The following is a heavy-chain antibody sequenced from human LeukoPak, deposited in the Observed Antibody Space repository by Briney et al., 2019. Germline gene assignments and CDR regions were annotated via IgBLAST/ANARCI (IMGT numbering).Heavy chain of an antibody. Sequence: GGSLRLSCAASGFTFSSYEMNWVRQAPGKGLEWVSHISSSGSTIYYADSVKGRFTISRDNSKNTLFLQMNSLRAEDTAVYYCAKGGPYSSSPDFDYWGQGTLVTVSS. CDR1: GFTFSSYE. CDR2: ISSSGSTI. CDR3: AKGGPYSSSPDFDY. J-gene: IGHJ4*02. V-gene: IGHV3-48*03. D-gene: IGHD6-6*01.